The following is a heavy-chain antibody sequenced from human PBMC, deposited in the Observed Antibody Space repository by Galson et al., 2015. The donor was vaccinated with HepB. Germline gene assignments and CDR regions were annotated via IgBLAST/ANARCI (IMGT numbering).Heavy chain of an antibody. Sequence: SLRLSCAASGFTFSSYAMSWVRQAPGKGLEWVSAISGSGGSTYYADSVKGRFTISRDNSKNTLYLQMNSLRAEDTAVYYCAKDSPLWFGEVWDGMDVWGQGTTVTVSS. CDR1: GFTFSSYA. CDR3: AKDSPLWFGEVWDGMDV. V-gene: IGHV3-23*01. D-gene: IGHD3-10*01. J-gene: IGHJ6*02. CDR2: ISGSGGST.